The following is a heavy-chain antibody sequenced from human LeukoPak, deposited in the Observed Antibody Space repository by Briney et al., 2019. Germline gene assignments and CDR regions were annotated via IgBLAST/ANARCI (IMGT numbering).Heavy chain of an antibody. V-gene: IGHV3-23*01. J-gene: IGHJ4*02. Sequence: GGSLRLSCAPSGLTFYRYAMRWVGQAAGKGVEWVSSISGNGGSKYYADSVKGRFTISRDNSKNTLYLQMNSLRAQDTALYFCAKAPYYYAASVYFFRNFDYWGQGTLVTVSS. CDR3: AKAPYYYAASVYFFRNFDY. CDR2: ISGNGGSK. CDR1: GLTFYRYA. D-gene: IGHD3-10*01.